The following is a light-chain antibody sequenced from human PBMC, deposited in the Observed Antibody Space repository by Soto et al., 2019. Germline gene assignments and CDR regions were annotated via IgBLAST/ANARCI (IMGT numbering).Light chain of an antibody. CDR2: GAS. Sequence: EIVMTQSPATLSVSPGERATLSCRASQSVSDNLAWYQQKLGQAPRVLIHGASTRATGIPARFGGSGSATEFTLTISSLQSEDFAVYHCQQYNSWRLTFGQGTKVEIK. CDR1: QSVSDN. J-gene: IGKJ1*01. V-gene: IGKV3-15*01. CDR3: QQYNSWRLT.